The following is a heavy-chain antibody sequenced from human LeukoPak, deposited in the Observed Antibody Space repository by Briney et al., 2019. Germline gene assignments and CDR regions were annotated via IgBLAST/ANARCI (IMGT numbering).Heavy chain of an antibody. CDR2: ISSSSSYI. V-gene: IGHV3-21*04. J-gene: IGHJ4*02. Sequence: GGSLRLSCAASGFTFSSYSMNWVRQAPGKGLEWVSSISSSSSYIYYADSVKGRFTISRDNAKNSLYLQMNSLRAEDTAIYYCVKDRSDSSSCAGSHWGQGTLVTVSS. CDR3: VKDRSDSSSCAGSH. D-gene: IGHD2-2*01. CDR1: GFTFSSYS.